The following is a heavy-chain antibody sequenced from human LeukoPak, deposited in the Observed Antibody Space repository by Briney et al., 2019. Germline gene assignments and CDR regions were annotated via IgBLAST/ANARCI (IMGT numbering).Heavy chain of an antibody. CDR3: AKGGRAEMATTHFDY. CDR1: GFTFSNYA. CDR2: ISGSGGST. J-gene: IGHJ4*02. Sequence: GGSLRLSCAASGFTFSNYAMSWVRQAPGKGPEWVSGISGSGGSTYYAGSVKGRFTISRDNSKNTLYLQMNGLRAEDTAVYYCAKGGRAEMATTHFDYWGQGTLVTVSS. V-gene: IGHV3-23*01. D-gene: IGHD5-24*01.